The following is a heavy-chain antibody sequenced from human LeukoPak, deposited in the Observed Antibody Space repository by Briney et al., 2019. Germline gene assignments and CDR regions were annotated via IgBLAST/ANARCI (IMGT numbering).Heavy chain of an antibody. CDR1: GYTFTSYG. V-gene: IGHV1-18*01. Sequence: ASVKVSCKASGYTFTSYGISWVRQAPGQGLEWMGWISAYNGNTNYAQKLQGRVTMTTDTSTSTAYMELRSLRSDDTAVYYCARSRYCSSTSCYKGFDYWGQGTLVTVSS. D-gene: IGHD2-2*02. CDR2: ISAYNGNT. J-gene: IGHJ4*02. CDR3: ARSRYCSSTSCYKGFDY.